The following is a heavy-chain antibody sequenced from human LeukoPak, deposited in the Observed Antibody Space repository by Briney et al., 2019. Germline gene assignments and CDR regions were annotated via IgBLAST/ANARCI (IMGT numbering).Heavy chain of an antibody. CDR2: IYYSGST. D-gene: IGHD3-10*01. CDR1: GGSISSGDYY. Sequence: SETLSLTCTVSGGSISSGDYYWSWIRQPPGKGLEWIGYIYYSGSTYYNPSLKSRVTISVDTSKNQFSLKLSSETAADTAVYYCARAEGEYYGSGSRFPLDYWGQGTLVTVSS. CDR3: ARAEGEYYGSGSRFPLDY. J-gene: IGHJ4*02. V-gene: IGHV4-30-4*08.